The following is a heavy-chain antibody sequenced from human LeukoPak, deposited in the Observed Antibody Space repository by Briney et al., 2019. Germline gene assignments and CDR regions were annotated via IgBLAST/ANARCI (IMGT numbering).Heavy chain of an antibody. CDR2: IWYDGSNE. Sequence: GGSLRLSCAVSGFTFRNAGMNWVRQAPGKGLEWVAIIWYDGSNEYYGDSVKGRFSLSRDNSMNTLYLQLNSLRTEDTAMYYCARDLSGHWTYDYWGQGTLVTVSS. D-gene: IGHD1-1*01. CDR3: ARDLSGHWTYDY. J-gene: IGHJ4*01. V-gene: IGHV3-30*02. CDR1: GFTFRNAG.